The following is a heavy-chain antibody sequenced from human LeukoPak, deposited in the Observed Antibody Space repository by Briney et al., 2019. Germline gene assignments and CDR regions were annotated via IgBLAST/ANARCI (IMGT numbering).Heavy chain of an antibody. V-gene: IGHV1-18*01. J-gene: IGHJ6*02. CDR1: GYTFTSYG. Sequence: GASVKVSCKASGYTFTSYGISWVRQAPGQGLEWMGWISAYNGNTNYAQKLQGRVTMTTDTSTSTAYMELRSLRSDDTAVYYCARDMVLGSDYYYGMDVWGQGTTVTVSS. CDR3: ARDMVLGSDYYYGMDV. D-gene: IGHD2-8*02. CDR2: ISAYNGNT.